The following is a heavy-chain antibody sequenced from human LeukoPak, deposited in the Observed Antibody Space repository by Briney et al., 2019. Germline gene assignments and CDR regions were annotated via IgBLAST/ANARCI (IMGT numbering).Heavy chain of an antibody. CDR3: ARGTTRITIFGVVIPTWAFDY. J-gene: IGHJ4*02. CDR1: GGSFSGYY. Sequence: SETLSLTCAVYGGSFSGYYWSWIRQPPGKGLEWIGEINHSGSTNYNPSLKSRVTISVDTSKNQFSLKLSSVTAADTVVYYCARGTTRITIFGVVIPTWAFDYWGQGTLVTVSS. CDR2: INHSGST. D-gene: IGHD3-3*01. V-gene: IGHV4-34*01.